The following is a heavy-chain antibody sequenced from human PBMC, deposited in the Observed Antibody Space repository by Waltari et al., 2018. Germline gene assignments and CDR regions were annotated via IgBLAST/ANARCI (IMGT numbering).Heavy chain of an antibody. CDR3: ATLAAGDYGDYLFDY. V-gene: IGHV4-38-2*01. Sequence: QVQLQESGPGLVKPSETLSLTCAVSGYSISSGYYWGWIRQPPGKGLEWIGSIYHSGSTYYNPSLKSRVTISVDTSKNQFSLKLSSVTAADTAVYYCATLAAGDYGDYLFDYWGQGTLVTVSS. J-gene: IGHJ4*02. CDR1: GYSISSGYY. D-gene: IGHD4-17*01. CDR2: IYHSGST.